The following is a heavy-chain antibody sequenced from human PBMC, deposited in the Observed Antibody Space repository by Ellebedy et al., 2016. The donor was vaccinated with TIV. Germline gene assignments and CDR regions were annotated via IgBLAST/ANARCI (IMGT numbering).Heavy chain of an antibody. CDR3: ARVEAVAVALY. V-gene: IGHV4-4*02. D-gene: IGHD6-19*01. CDR1: GGSISSSNW. Sequence: SETLSLXXAVSGGSISSSNWWSWVRQPPGKGLEWIGEIYHSGSTNYNPSLKNRVTISVDKSKNQFSLKLSSVTAADTAVYYCARVEAVAVALYWGQGTLVTVSS. CDR2: IYHSGST. J-gene: IGHJ4*02.